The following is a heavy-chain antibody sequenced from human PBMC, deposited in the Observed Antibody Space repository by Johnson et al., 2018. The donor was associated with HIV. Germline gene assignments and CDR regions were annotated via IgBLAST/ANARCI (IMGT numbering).Heavy chain of an antibody. CDR2: INWNGGST. J-gene: IGHJ3*02. Sequence: VQLVESGGGVVQPGGSLRLSCAASGFTFRSYGTHWVRQAPGKGLEWVSGINWNGGSTGYADSVKGRFTISRDNAKNSLYLQMNSLRPDDTAMYYCAKDDNLGVWYSDAFDIWGQGTVVTVSS. V-gene: IGHV3-20*04. D-gene: IGHD2-15*01. CDR1: GFTFRSYG. CDR3: AKDDNLGVWYSDAFDI.